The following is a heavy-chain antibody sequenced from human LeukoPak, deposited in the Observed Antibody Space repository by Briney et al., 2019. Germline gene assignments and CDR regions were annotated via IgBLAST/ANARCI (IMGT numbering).Heavy chain of an antibody. J-gene: IGHJ6*02. V-gene: IGHV3-49*04. CDR2: IRSRSYHGIP. CDR3: TRGPIQLWIHNAMDV. D-gene: IGHD5-18*01. CDR1: GFTFGDHA. Sequence: GSLRLSLTTSGFTFGDHAMSWVPQAPGKGPEWVGCIRSRSYHGIPEYAPSVKDRFIISREDSRNIAYLQMNSLRIEDTAVYYCTRGPIQLWIHNAMDVWGQGTTVIVSS.